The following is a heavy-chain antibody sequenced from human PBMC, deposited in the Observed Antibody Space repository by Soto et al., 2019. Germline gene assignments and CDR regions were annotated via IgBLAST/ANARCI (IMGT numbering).Heavy chain of an antibody. CDR3: AKEVHCGGGSCSWSEGFDY. J-gene: IGHJ4*02. D-gene: IGHD2-15*01. CDR2: ISYEGSHT. V-gene: IGHV3-30*18. CDR1: GFIFSSYG. Sequence: QVQLVESGGGVVQPGRSQRVSSAASGFIFSSYGMHWVRQAPGKGLEWVAVISYEGSHTYYADSVKGRFTITRDNSKNTLYLQMNSLRPEDTAVYYCAKEVHCGGGSCSWSEGFDYWGQGTLLTVSS.